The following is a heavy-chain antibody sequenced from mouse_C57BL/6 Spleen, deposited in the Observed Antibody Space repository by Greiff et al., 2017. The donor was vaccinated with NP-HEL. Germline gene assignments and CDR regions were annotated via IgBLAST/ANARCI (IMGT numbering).Heavy chain of an antibody. V-gene: IGHV3-6*01. CDR2: ISYDGSN. J-gene: IGHJ2*01. CDR3: ARAGYSNLFDY. CDR1: GYSITSGYY. D-gene: IGHD2-5*01. Sequence: ESGPGLVKPSQSLSLTCSVTGYSITSGYYWNWIRQFPGNKLEWMGYISYDGSNNYNPSLKNRISITRDTSKNQFFLKLNSVTTEDTATYYCARAGYSNLFDYWGQGTTLTVSS.